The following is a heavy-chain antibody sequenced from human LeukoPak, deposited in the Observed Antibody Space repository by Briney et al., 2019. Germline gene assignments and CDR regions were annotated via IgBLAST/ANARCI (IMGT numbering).Heavy chain of an antibody. Sequence: GGALRLSFASSGFTFICYELNGFGQAPGRGRQGVSYISSSGSTIYYADSVKGRFTIPRDNAKNSLYLQMNSLIAEDTAVYYCAGDFSGYTRGWYQFDYWGQGTLVTVSS. V-gene: IGHV3-48*03. D-gene: IGHD6-19*01. J-gene: IGHJ4*02. CDR3: AGDFSGYTRGWYQFDY. CDR2: ISSSGSTI. CDR1: GFTFICYE.